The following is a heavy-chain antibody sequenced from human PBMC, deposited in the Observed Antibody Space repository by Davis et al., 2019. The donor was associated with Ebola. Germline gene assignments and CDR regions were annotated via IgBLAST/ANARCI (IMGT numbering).Heavy chain of an antibody. J-gene: IGHJ4*02. V-gene: IGHV3-33*01. CDR1: GFTFSSYG. D-gene: IGHD1-26*01. CDR3: AMGGQTYDH. CDR2: IWYDGSNK. Sequence: SLKISCAASGFTFSSYGMHWVRQAPGKGLEWVAVIWYDGSNKYYADSVKGRFTISRDNSKNTLYLQMDRLRAEDTAVYYCAMGGQTYDHWGQGTLVTVSS.